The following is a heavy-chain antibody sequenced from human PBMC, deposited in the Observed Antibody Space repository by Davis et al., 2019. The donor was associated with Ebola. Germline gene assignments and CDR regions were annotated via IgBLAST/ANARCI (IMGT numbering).Heavy chain of an antibody. CDR2: IYGSGST. J-gene: IGHJ3*02. D-gene: IGHD1/OR15-1a*01. CDR3: ARELEQWPARGTSDI. Sequence: SETLSLTCAVSGGSISSGGYYWSWIRQPAGRGLEWIGRIYGSGSTTYNPSLESRITMSVDRSKNQFSLKVSSVTAADTAMYFCARELEQWPARGTSDIWGRGTRVTVSS. CDR1: GGSISSGGYY. V-gene: IGHV4-61*02.